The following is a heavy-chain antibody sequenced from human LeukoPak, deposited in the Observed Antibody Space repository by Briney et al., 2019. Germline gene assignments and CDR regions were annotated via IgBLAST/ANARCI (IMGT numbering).Heavy chain of an antibody. V-gene: IGHV3-48*01. D-gene: IGHD6-13*01. CDR3: ARVQAGTLDY. Sequence: GGSLRLSCAASGFTFSSYSMNWVRQAPGKGLEWVSYISSSSSTIYYADSVKGRFAISRDNAKNSLYLQMNSLRAEDTAVYYCARVQAGTLDYWGQGTLVTVSS. CDR2: ISSSSSTI. J-gene: IGHJ4*02. CDR1: GFTFSSYS.